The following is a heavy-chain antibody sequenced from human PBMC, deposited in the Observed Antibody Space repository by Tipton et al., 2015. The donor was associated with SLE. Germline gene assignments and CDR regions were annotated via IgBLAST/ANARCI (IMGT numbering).Heavy chain of an antibody. CDR3: AREGIAARRGYFDY. CDR1: GGSFSGYY. J-gene: IGHJ4*02. CDR2: INHSGST. D-gene: IGHD6-6*01. V-gene: IGHV4-34*01. Sequence: TLSLTCAVYGGSFSGYYWSWIRQPPGKGLEWIGEINHSGSTNYNPSLKSRVTISVDTSKTQFSLKLSSVTAADTAVYYCAREGIAARRGYFDYWGQGTLVTVSS.